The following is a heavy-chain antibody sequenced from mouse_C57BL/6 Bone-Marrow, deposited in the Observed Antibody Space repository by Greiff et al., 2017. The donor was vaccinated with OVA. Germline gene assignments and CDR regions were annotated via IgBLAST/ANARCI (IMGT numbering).Heavy chain of an antibody. V-gene: IGHV1-26*01. D-gene: IGHD1-1*01. CDR3: ARATTVPWFAY. Sequence: VQLQQSGPELVKPGASVKISCKASGYTFTDYYINWVKQSHGKSLEWIGDINPNNGGTSYNQKFKGKATLTVDKSSSTAYMELRSLTSEDSAVYYCARATTVPWFAYWGQGTLVTVSA. CDR2: INPNNGGT. J-gene: IGHJ3*01. CDR1: GYTFTDYY.